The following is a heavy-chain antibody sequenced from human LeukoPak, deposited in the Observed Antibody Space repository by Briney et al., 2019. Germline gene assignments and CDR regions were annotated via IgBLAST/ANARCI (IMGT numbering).Heavy chain of an antibody. Sequence: GGPLRLSCAASGFTFSSYWMHWVRQAPGKGLEWVGRIKSKTDGGTTDYAAPVKGRFTISRDDSKNTLYLQMNSLKTEDTAVYYCTTDPDVEMATISGFDYWGQGTLVTVSS. V-gene: IGHV3-15*01. CDR1: GFTFSSYW. CDR3: TTDPDVEMATISGFDY. D-gene: IGHD5-24*01. J-gene: IGHJ4*02. CDR2: IKSKTDGGTT.